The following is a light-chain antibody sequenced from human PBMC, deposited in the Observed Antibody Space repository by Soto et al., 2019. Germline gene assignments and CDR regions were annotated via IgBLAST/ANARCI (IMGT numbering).Light chain of an antibody. Sequence: QSVLTQPPSVSAAPGQKVTISCSGSTTNVGNNYVSWYRRLPGTAPKLLIYDNSERPSGIPDRFSGSKSGTTATLGITGLQSGDEADYYCGTWDRSLSVVLFGGGTKLTVL. CDR2: DNS. CDR1: TTNVGNNY. V-gene: IGLV1-51*01. J-gene: IGLJ2*01. CDR3: GTWDRSLSVVL.